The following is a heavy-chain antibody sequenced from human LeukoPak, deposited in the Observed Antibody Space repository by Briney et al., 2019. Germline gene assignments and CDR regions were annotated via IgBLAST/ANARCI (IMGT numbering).Heavy chain of an antibody. CDR2: ISATSTYI. CDR3: ARDRDYYYGSGRYSFDY. D-gene: IGHD3-10*01. CDR1: GFTFSSYG. V-gene: IGHV3-21*01. J-gene: IGHJ4*02. Sequence: GGSLRLSCAASGFTFSSYGMHWVRQAPGKGLEWVSSISATSTYIYYADSVKGRFTISRDNAKNSLYLQMNSLRAEDTAVYYCARDRDYYYGSGRYSFDYWGQGTLVTVSS.